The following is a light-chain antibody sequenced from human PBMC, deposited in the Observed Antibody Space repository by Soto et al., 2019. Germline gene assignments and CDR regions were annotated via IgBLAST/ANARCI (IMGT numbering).Light chain of an antibody. CDR1: HDGSRN. Sequence: DIQMTQSPSSLSASVGDRVTIACQSSHDGSRNLNGFQQKPGEAPKLLIYDASNLERGVPSRFSASGSGTDFTFTISSLQPEDVATYYCQQYNSMLSFGGGTEIELK. V-gene: IGKV1-33*01. J-gene: IGKJ4*01. CDR2: DAS. CDR3: QQYNSMLS.